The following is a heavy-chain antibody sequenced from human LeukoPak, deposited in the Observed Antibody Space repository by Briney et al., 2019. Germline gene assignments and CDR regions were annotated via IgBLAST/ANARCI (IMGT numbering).Heavy chain of an antibody. J-gene: IGHJ4*02. V-gene: IGHV4-34*01. D-gene: IGHD1-26*01. Sequence: PSETLSLTCAVYGGSFSGYYWSWIRQPPGKGLEWIGEVNHSGGTNYNPYLKSRVNISVDTSKNQSSLKLSSVTAAETAVYCCARHGLSGGTYLWSDYWGQGTLVTVSS. CDR1: GGSFSGYY. CDR2: VNHSGGT. CDR3: ARHGLSGGTYLWSDY.